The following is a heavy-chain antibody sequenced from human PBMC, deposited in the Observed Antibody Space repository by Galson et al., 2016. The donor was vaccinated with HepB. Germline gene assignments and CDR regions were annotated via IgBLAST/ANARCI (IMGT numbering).Heavy chain of an antibody. CDR1: GFIFSYHG. D-gene: IGHD7-27*01. J-gene: IGHJ4*02. CDR3: VKVGHYWGDFDY. V-gene: IGHV3-30*18. CDR2: ISYDGSKT. Sequence: SLRLSCAASGFIFSYHGMHWVRQAPGKGLEWVAVISYDGSKTYYADFVKGRFTISRDTSKKTLYLQMNSLRPEDTAIYYCVKVGHYWGDFDYWGQGTLVTVSS.